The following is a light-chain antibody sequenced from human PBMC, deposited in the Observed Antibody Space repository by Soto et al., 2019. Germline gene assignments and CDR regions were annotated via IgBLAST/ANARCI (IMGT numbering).Light chain of an antibody. CDR2: TSS. CDR1: QGIGNY. V-gene: IGKV1-27*01. CDR3: QKHNAAPLT. J-gene: IGKJ4*01. Sequence: IHMTLSPSSMSASVGYRVTITCRASQGIGNYLAWYQQKPGKVPKLLIYTSSTLQSGVPSRFSGSGSGTDFTLTISNLQPEDVATYYCQKHNAAPLTFGGGTKVDI.